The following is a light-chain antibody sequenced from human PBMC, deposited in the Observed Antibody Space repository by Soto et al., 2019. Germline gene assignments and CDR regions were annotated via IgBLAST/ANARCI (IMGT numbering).Light chain of an antibody. CDR3: SSYTSSSNVV. J-gene: IGLJ2*01. Sequence: QSVLTQPASVSGSPGQSITISCTGTSSDVGGYNYVSWYQQHPGKAPKLMIYEVSNRPSGVSNRFSASKSGNTASLTISGLQAEDEADYYCSSYTSSSNVVFGGGTKLT. CDR2: EVS. CDR1: SSDVGGYNY. V-gene: IGLV2-14*01.